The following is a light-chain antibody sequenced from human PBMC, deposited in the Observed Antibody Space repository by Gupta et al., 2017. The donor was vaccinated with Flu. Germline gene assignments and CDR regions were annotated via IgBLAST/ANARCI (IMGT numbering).Light chain of an antibody. Sequence: VTMSCSGSSSNIGSNSGNWYQHLPGTAPKLLIHSNDQRAAGVPGRFSGSKSGTSVSLAISGLQSEDEGDYYCAAWDDSLNGWVFGGGNKLNVL. CDR1: SSNIGSNS. J-gene: IGLJ3*02. CDR3: AAWDDSLNGWV. V-gene: IGLV1-44*01. CDR2: SND.